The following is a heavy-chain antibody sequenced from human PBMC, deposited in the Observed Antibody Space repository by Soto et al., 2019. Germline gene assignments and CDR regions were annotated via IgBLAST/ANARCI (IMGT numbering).Heavy chain of an antibody. CDR2: IYPGDSDT. Sequence: PGESLKISCKGSGYSFTSYWIGWVRQMPGKGLEWMGIIYPGDSDTRYSPSFQGQVTISADKSISTAYLQWSSLKAPDTAMYYCYTFSVVTPPNYCYYGMDVWGQGTTVTVSS. CDR1: GYSFTSYW. CDR3: YTFSVVTPPNYCYYGMDV. J-gene: IGHJ6*02. V-gene: IGHV5-51*01. D-gene: IGHD2-15*01.